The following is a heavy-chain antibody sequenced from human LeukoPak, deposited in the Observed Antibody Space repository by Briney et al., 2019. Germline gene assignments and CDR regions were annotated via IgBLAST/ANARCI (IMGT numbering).Heavy chain of an antibody. V-gene: IGHV3-30*03. CDR2: ISYDGSNK. Sequence: GGSLRLSCAASGFTFSSYGMHWVRQAPGKGLEWVAVISYDGSNKYYADSVKGRFTISRDNSKNTLYLQMNSLRAEDTAVYYCARDFNIGGSYIPLDYWGQGTLVTVSS. CDR3: ARDFNIGGSYIPLDY. CDR1: GFTFSSYG. D-gene: IGHD1-26*01. J-gene: IGHJ4*02.